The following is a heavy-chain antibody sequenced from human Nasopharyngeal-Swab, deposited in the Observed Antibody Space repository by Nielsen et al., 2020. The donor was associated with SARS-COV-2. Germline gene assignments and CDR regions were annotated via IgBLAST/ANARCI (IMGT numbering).Heavy chain of an antibody. Sequence: VRQAPGKGLEWVGRIKSKTDGGTTDYAAPVKGRFTISRDDSKNTLYLQMNSLKTEDTAVYYCTTATAAAGTYYYDSSGYYYFDYWGQGILVTVSS. CDR3: TTATAAAGTYYYDSSGYYYFDY. D-gene: IGHD3-22*01. CDR2: IKSKTDGGTT. J-gene: IGHJ4*02. V-gene: IGHV3-15*07.